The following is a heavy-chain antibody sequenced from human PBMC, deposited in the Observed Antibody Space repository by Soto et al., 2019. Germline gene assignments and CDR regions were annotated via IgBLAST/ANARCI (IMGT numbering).Heavy chain of an antibody. CDR1: GFTFSSYA. V-gene: IGHV3-30-3*01. J-gene: IGHJ6*02. Sequence: QVQLVESGGGVVQPGRSLRLSCAASGFTFSSYAMHWVRQAPGKGLEWVAVISYDGSYKYYADSVKGRFTISRDNSKNTVYLQIDSVSAEDTSVYYCARDCDGPCESGYGMDVWGQGTTGTVSS. D-gene: IGHD2-8*01. CDR2: ISYDGSYK. CDR3: ARDCDGPCESGYGMDV.